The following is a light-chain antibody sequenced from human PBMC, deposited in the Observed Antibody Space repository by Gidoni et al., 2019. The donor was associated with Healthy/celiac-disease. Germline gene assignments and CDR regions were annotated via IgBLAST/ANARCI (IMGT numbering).Light chain of an antibody. CDR2: RDS. J-gene: IGLJ2*01. CDR1: NIGSKN. Sequence: SYALTQPLSVSVALGQTARITCGGNNIGSKNVHWYQQKPGQAPVLVIYRDSTRPSGLPERFSGSNSGNTATLTISRAQAGDEADYYCQVWDSSTEVFGGGTKLTVL. CDR3: QVWDSSTEV. V-gene: IGLV3-9*01.